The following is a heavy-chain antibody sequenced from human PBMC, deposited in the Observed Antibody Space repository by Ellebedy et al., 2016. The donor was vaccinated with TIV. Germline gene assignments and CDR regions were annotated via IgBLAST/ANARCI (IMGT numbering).Heavy chain of an antibody. D-gene: IGHD6-19*01. CDR3: ARGVIISKVAGSDY. CDR2: ISSSSSYI. Sequence: GESLKISXAASGFTFSSYSMNWVRQAPGKGLEWVSSISSSSSYIYYADSVKGRFTISRDNAKNSLYLQMNSLRAEDTAVYYCARGVIISKVAGSDYWGQGTLVTVSS. CDR1: GFTFSSYS. J-gene: IGHJ4*02. V-gene: IGHV3-21*01.